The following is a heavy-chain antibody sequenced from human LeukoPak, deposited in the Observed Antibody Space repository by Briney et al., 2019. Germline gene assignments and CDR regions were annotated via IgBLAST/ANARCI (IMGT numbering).Heavy chain of an antibody. CDR2: ISSSGSTI. CDR1: GFTFSDYY. V-gene: IGHV3-11*01. Sequence: GGSLRLSCAASGFTFSDYYMSWIRQAPGKELEWVSYISSSGSTIYYADSVKGRFTISRDNAKHSLYLQMNSLRAEDTAVYYCASEGHYDILTGPWGNAFDIWGQGTMVTVSS. D-gene: IGHD3-9*01. J-gene: IGHJ3*02. CDR3: ASEGHYDILTGPWGNAFDI.